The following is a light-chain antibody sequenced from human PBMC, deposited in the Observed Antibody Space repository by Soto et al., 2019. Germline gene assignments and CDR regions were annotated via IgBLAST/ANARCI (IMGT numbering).Light chain of an antibody. CDR2: GAS. J-gene: IGKJ1*01. CDR3: QHFSTWLWT. V-gene: IGKV3-15*01. Sequence: EIVMTQSPATLSVSPGDRVTLSCRASQSVSSKLAWYQQKPGQGPRLLIYGASTRDTGIPARFSGSGSGTEFTLTISSLQAEDFAAYYCQHFSTWLWTFGQGTKVEIK. CDR1: QSVSSK.